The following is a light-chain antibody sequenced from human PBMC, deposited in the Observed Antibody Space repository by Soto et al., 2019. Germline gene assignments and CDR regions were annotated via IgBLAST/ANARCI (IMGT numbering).Light chain of an antibody. CDR3: QQYHSYWT. CDR2: ATS. V-gene: IGKV1D-16*01. J-gene: IGKJ1*01. CDR1: QAVSNW. Sequence: DIQMTQSPSSVSASVGDRVTITCRASQAVSNWLAWYQHKPGRAPNLLIYATSSLHSGVPSRFSGSGSGTEFTLTISSLQPEDFATYYCQQYHSYWTFGQGTKVE.